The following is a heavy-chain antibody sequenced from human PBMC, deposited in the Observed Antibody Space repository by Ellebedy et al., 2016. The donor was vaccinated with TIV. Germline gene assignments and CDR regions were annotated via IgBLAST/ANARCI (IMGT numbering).Heavy chain of an antibody. D-gene: IGHD1-1*01. CDR2: IKPNSGAT. CDR1: GYTFTGYY. V-gene: IGHV1-2*02. J-gene: IGHJ4*02. Sequence: AASVKVSCKASGYTFTGYYMHWVRQAPGQGLEWMGWIKPNSGATNHAQKFQGRVTMTRDTSIRTAYMELSRLRSDDTAVYYCARVSPFNWAYYFDNWGQGTLVTVSS. CDR3: ARVSPFNWAYYFDN.